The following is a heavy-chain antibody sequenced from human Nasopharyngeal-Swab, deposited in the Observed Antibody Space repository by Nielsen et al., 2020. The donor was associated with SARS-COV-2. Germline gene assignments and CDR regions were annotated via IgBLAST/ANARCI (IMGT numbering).Heavy chain of an antibody. V-gene: IGHV4-59*12. Sequence: SETLSLTCTVSGGSISSYYWSWIRQPPGKGLEWIGYIYYSGSTNYNPSLKSRVTISVDTSKNQFSLKLSSVTAADTAVYYCAAYCSSTSCYMAIDYWGQGTLVTVSS. D-gene: IGHD2-2*02. CDR2: IYYSGST. J-gene: IGHJ4*02. CDR1: GGSISSYY. CDR3: AAYCSSTSCYMAIDY.